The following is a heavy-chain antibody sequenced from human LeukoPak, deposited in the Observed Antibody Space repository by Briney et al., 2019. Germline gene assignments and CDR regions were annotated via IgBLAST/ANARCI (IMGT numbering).Heavy chain of an antibody. D-gene: IGHD2-2*01. V-gene: IGHV4-39*01. Sequence: SETLSLTCTVSGGSISSSSYYWGWIRQPPGKGLEWIGSIYYSGSTYYNPSLKSRVTITVDTSKNQFSLKLSSVTAADTAVYYCARSPRCSSTSCYLGAFDIWGQGTMVTVSS. J-gene: IGHJ3*02. CDR2: IYYSGST. CDR3: ARSPRCSSTSCYLGAFDI. CDR1: GGSISSSSYY.